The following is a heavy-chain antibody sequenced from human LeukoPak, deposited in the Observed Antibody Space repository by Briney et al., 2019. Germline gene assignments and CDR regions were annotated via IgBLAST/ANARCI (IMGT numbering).Heavy chain of an antibody. V-gene: IGHV6-1*01. CDR2: TYYRSKWYY. D-gene: IGHD1-26*01. Sequence: SQTLSLTCAISGDSVSSNSAAWNWIRQSPSRGPEWLGRTYYRSKWYYDYAVAVKSRISINPDTSKNQFSLQLSSVTPEDTAVYYCARDPVGGSTIFDYWGQGTLVTVSS. J-gene: IGHJ4*02. CDR1: GDSVSSNSAA. CDR3: ARDPVGGSTIFDY.